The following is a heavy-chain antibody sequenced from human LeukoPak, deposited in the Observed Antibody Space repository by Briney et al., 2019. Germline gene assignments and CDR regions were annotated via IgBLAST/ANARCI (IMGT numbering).Heavy chain of an antibody. CDR2: MKEDGSDI. J-gene: IGHJ4*02. CDR1: GFSFSSYT. D-gene: IGHD3-9*01. V-gene: IGHV3-7*01. CDR3: ARGGARYLDS. Sequence: GGSLRLSCVASGFSFSSYTMSWVRQAPGKGLEWVAKMKEDGSDIHYVDSVKGRFTICRDNAKNSLCLQMSSLRVEDTAVYYCARGGARYLDSWGQGILVTVSS.